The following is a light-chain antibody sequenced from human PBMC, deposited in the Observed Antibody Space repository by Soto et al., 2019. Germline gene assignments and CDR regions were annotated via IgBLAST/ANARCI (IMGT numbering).Light chain of an antibody. CDR2: AAS. J-gene: IGKJ5*01. V-gene: IGKV1-39*01. Sequence: IQMTQSPSSLSASVGDRVTITCQASQDISNYLNWYQQKPGKAPKLLIYAASSLQSGVPSRFSGSRSGTDFTLTISSLKPEDFATYYCQQSYSTPPFTFGQGTRLEIK. CDR1: QDISNY. CDR3: QQSYSTPPFT.